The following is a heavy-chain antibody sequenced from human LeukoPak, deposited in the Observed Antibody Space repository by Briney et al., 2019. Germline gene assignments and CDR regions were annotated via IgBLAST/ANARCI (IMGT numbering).Heavy chain of an antibody. D-gene: IGHD6-13*01. V-gene: IGHV3-7*01. CDR2: IKEDGSEN. Sequence: GGSLRLSCAASRFTFNNYWMSWVRQAPGKGLEWVANIKEDGSENYYVDSVKGRFTISRDNAKNSLYLQMNSLRAEDTAVYYCARSPYVRIAAREGPDVWGKGTTVTVSS. J-gene: IGHJ6*04. CDR3: ARSPYVRIAAREGPDV. CDR1: RFTFNNYW.